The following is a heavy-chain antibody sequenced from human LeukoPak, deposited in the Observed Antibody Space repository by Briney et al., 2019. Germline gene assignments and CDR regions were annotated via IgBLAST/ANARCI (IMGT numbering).Heavy chain of an antibody. D-gene: IGHD3-9*01. Sequence: PGGSLRLSCAASGFTFSSYGMHWVRQAPGKGLEWVSAISGSGGSTYHAGSVKGRFTISRDNSKNTLYLQMNSLRAEDTAVYYCAKVLRYFDWLQWGDAFDIWGQGTMVTVSS. CDR1: GFTFSSYG. V-gene: IGHV3-23*01. CDR3: AKVLRYFDWLQWGDAFDI. CDR2: ISGSGGST. J-gene: IGHJ3*02.